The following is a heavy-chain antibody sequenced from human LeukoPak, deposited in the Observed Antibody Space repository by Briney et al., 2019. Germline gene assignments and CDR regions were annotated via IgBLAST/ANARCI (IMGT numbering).Heavy chain of an antibody. J-gene: IGHJ4*02. Sequence: PGGSLRLSCAASGFTFSSYWMSWVRQPPGKGLEWVANIKQDESEKYYVDSVKGRFTISRDNAKNSLYLQMNSLRAEDTAVYYCARDKIEGPTKLDCWGQGILVTVSS. V-gene: IGHV3-7*01. CDR1: GFTFSSYW. CDR3: ARDKIEGPTKLDC. D-gene: IGHD1-1*01. CDR2: IKQDESEK.